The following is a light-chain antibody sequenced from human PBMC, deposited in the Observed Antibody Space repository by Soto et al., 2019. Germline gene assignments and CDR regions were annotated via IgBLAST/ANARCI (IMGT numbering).Light chain of an antibody. V-gene: IGLV1-40*01. CDR1: SSNIGTGYD. Sequence: QSVLTQPPPVSGAPGQRVTISCTGSSSNIGTGYDVDWYQQLPGTAPKLLIYGNNNRPSGVPDRFSGSRSGTSASLAITGLQAEDEADYYCQSYDSSLSGYVVFGGGTK. CDR3: QSYDSSLSGYVV. J-gene: IGLJ2*01. CDR2: GNN.